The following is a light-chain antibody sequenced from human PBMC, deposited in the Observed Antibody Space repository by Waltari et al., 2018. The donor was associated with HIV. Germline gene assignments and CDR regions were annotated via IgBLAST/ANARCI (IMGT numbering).Light chain of an antibody. Sequence: DIVMTQSPDSLALSLGERAPITCKSSQSVFSSPKNKSYLTWYQERPGLPPKVLLFWASTRESAVPDRFSGSGSGTDVTLSFRTLQAEDVALYDCHQSYSNPVTSGGGTRVAIK. J-gene: IGKJ4*01. CDR2: WAS. CDR1: QSVFSSPKNKSY. V-gene: IGKV4-1*01. CDR3: HQSYSNPVT.